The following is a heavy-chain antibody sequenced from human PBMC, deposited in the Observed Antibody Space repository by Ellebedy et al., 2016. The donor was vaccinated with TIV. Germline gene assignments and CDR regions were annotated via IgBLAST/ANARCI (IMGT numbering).Heavy chain of an antibody. CDR1: GFSFRSYW. Sequence: PGGSLRLSCVASGFSFRSYWMSWVRQAPGKGLEWVANIYQDGSKQYYVDSVKGRFTISSDNANKSLFLQMNSLRGEDTAVYYCARRGSYGDYAVQVNSWFDRWGRGTLVTVSS. V-gene: IGHV3-7*01. D-gene: IGHD4-17*01. CDR3: ARRGSYGDYAVQVNSWFDR. J-gene: IGHJ5*02. CDR2: IYQDGSKQ.